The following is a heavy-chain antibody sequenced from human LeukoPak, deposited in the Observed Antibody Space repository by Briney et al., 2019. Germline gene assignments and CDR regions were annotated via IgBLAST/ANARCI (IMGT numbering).Heavy chain of an antibody. D-gene: IGHD3-10*01. J-gene: IGHJ5*02. V-gene: IGHV1-69*10. CDR2: IIPLLGTT. Sequence: SVKVSCKASRDIFNSYAIGWVRQAPGQGLEWMGGIIPLLGTTNYAQNFQGRVTITADKPTTTAYMELSSLRSEDTAVYYCARVGITMVRGAFDPWGQGTLVTVSS. CDR1: RDIFNSYA. CDR3: ARVGITMVRGAFDP.